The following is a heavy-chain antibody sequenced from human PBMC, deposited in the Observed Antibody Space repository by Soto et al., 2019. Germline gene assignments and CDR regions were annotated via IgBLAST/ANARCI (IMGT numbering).Heavy chain of an antibody. D-gene: IGHD6-6*01. CDR2: VNHSGST. V-gene: IGHV4-34*01. CDR3: ARVAYRSSSGSHSDY. CDR1: GGSFSGYY. J-gene: IGHJ4*02. Sequence: PSETLSLTCAVYGGSFSGYYWSWIRQPPGKGLEWIGEVNHSGSTNYNPSLKSRVTISVDRSKNQFSLKLSSVTAADTAVYHCARVAYRSSSGSHSDYWGQGIVVTVSS.